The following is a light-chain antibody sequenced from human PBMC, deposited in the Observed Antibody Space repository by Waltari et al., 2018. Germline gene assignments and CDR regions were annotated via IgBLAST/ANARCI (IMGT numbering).Light chain of an antibody. V-gene: IGKV3-11*01. CDR3: QQRSNWPPWT. Sequence: EIVLTQSPATLSLSPRETATLSCRASQSVSSYLAWHQQKPGQAPRLLIYDASNRATGIPARFSGSGSGTDFTLTISSLEPEDFAVYYCQQRSNWPPWTFGQGTKVEIK. CDR1: QSVSSY. CDR2: DAS. J-gene: IGKJ1*01.